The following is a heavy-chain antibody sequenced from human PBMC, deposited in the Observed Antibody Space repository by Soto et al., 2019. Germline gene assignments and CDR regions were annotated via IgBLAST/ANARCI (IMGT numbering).Heavy chain of an antibody. J-gene: IGHJ4*02. CDR2: IYYTGST. V-gene: IGHV4-59*01. CDR3: AALGTVYRAVDH. CDR1: DGSINSFY. Sequence: ASETLSLTCTVSDGSINSFYWTWIRQPPGKRLEWIGYIYYTGSTNYNPSLNSRVTISLDTSKNQVSLSLTSVTAADTAVYYCAALGTVYRAVDHWGQGXLVTVSS. D-gene: IGHD3-9*01.